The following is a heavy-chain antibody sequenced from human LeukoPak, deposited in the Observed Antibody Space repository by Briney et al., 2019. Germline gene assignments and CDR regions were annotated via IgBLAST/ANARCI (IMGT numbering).Heavy chain of an antibody. D-gene: IGHD3-10*01. CDR3: ARFSGYKAFDI. CDR2: INHSGST. V-gene: IGHV4-39*07. J-gene: IGHJ3*02. CDR1: GGSISSSSYY. Sequence: SETLSLTCTVSGGSISSSSYYWSWIRQPPGKGLEWIGEINHSGSTNYNPSLKSRVTISVDTSKNQFSLKLSSVTAADTAVYYCARFSGYKAFDIWGQGTMVTVSS.